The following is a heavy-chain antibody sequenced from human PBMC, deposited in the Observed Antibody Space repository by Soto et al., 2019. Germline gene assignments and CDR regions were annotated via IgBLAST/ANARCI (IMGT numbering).Heavy chain of an antibody. D-gene: IGHD5-18*01. Sequence: ASETLSLTCTVSGTSISSGGTFWGWIRQSPGKGLEWMGNMYYDGSTDYNPSLKSRVSMSVDTSKNEISLTLTALTAADTAVYCCARRRYSYGHYYLGRWGHGTRFTVAS. CDR1: GTSISSGGTF. CDR2: MYYDGST. J-gene: IGHJ4*01. CDR3: ARRRYSYGHYYLGR. V-gene: IGHV4-39*01.